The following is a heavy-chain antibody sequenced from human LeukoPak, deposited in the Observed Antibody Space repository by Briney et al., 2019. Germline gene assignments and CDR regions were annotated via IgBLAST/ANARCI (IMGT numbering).Heavy chain of an antibody. J-gene: IGHJ4*02. Sequence: SETLSPTCAVYGGSFSGYYWSWIRQPPGKGLEWIGEINHSGSTNYNPSLKSRVTISVDTSKNQFSPKLSSVTAADTAVYYCARRGGYYYDSSGYYGRGLYYFDYWGQGTLVTVSS. V-gene: IGHV4-34*01. CDR3: ARRGGYYYDSSGYYGRGLYYFDY. D-gene: IGHD3-22*01. CDR2: INHSGST. CDR1: GGSFSGYY.